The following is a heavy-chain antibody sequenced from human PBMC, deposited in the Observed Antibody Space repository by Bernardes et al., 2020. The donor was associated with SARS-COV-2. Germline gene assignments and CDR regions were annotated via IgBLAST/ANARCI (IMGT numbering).Heavy chain of an antibody. D-gene: IGHD1-26*01. J-gene: IGHJ6*02. CDR1: GFTFSSYA. V-gene: IGHV3-30*01. CDR3: ARPAGGSGSYYGEDYYYGMDV. Sequence: GWSLRLSCAASGFTFSSYAMHWVRQAPGKGLEWVAVISYGGSNKYYADSVKGRFTISRDNSKNTLYLQMNSLRAEDTAVYYCARPAGGSGSYYGEDYYYGMDVWGQGTTVTVSS. CDR2: ISYGGSNK.